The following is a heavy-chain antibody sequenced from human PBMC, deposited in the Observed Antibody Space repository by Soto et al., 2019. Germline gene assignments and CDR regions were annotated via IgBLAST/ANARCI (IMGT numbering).Heavy chain of an antibody. CDR1: GFSLSTSGVG. Sequence: QITLKESGPTLVKPTQTLTLTCTFSGFSLSTSGVGVGWIRQPPGKALEWLAIIYWDDEKRYSPSLKTRLTVTKDTSKDQVVRTMTNVDPVDTAPYYCAHRAYFDSGKQCCYWGQGTLVSVAS. CDR3: AHRAYFDSGKQCCY. D-gene: IGHD3-10*01. V-gene: IGHV2-5*02. J-gene: IGHJ4*02. CDR2: IYWDDEK.